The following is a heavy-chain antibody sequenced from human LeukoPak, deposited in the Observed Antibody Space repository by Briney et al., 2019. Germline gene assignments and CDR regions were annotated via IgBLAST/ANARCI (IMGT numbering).Heavy chain of an antibody. D-gene: IGHD1-26*01. CDR1: GFTFSSYG. J-gene: IGHJ6*03. CDR3: AKGGGSYGITPKYYYYMDV. CDR2: IRYDGSNK. V-gene: IGHV3-30*02. Sequence: PGGSLRLSCAASGFTFSSYGMHWVRQAPGKGLEWVAFIRYDGSNKYYADSVKGRFTISRDNSKNTLYLQMNSLRAEDTAVYYCAKGGGSYGITPKYYYYMDVWGKGTTVTLSS.